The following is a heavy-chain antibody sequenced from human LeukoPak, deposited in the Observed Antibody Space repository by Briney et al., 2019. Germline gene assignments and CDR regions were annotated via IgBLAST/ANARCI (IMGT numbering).Heavy chain of an antibody. CDR2: INAGNGNT. D-gene: IGHD6-13*01. CDR3: ARGFVRSSSWYGPPFDY. V-gene: IGHV1-3*01. CDR1: GYTFTGYY. Sequence: ASVKVSCKASGYTFTGYYMHWVRQAPGQRLEWMGWINAGNGNTKYSQKFQGRVTITRDTSASTAYMELSSLRSEDTAVYYCARGFVRSSSWYGPPFDYWGQGTLVTVSS. J-gene: IGHJ4*02.